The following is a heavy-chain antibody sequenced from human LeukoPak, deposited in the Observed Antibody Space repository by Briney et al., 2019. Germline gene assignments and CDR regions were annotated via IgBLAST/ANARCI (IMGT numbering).Heavy chain of an antibody. CDR1: GYTFTSYY. CDR2: INPSGGST. Sequence: ASVKVSCKASGYTFTSYYMHWVRQAPGQGLEWMGIINPSGGSTSYAQKFQGRVIMTRDMSTSTVYMELSSLRSEDTAVYYCARDGGSCYEYWGQGTLVTVSS. J-gene: IGHJ4*02. V-gene: IGHV1-46*01. CDR3: ARDGGSCYEY. D-gene: IGHD2-15*01.